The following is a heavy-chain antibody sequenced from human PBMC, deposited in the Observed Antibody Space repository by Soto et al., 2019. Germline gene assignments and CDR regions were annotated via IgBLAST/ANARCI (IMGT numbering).Heavy chain of an antibody. CDR3: ARGADYDSIGYYLPTKAAIDY. V-gene: IGHV4-59*01. J-gene: IGHJ4*02. CDR1: GGSISSYY. CDR2: IYYSGST. Sequence: SETLSLTCTVSGGSISSYYWSWIRQPPGKGLECIGYIYYSGSTNYNPSLKSRVTISVDTSKNQFSLKLSSVTAADTAVYYCARGADYDSIGYYLPTKAAIDYWGQGSLVT. D-gene: IGHD3-22*01.